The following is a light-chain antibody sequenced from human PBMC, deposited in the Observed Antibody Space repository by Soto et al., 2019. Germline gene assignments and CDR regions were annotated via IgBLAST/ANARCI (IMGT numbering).Light chain of an antibody. CDR2: GAS. CDR3: QQYSSSPIT. V-gene: IGKV3-20*01. CDR1: QSVSSN. Sequence: ERVMTQSPATLSVSPGERATLSCRASQSVSSNLAWYQQKPGQAPRLLIYGASSRATGIPDRFSGGGSGTDFSLTISRLDPEDFAVYYCQQYSSSPITFGQGTRLEIK. J-gene: IGKJ5*01.